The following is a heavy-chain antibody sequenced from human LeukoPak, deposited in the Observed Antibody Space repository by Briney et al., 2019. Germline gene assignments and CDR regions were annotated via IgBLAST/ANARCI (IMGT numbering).Heavy chain of an antibody. V-gene: IGHV3-7*01. Sequence: PGGSLRLSCAASGFTFSSYWMSWVRQAPGKGLEWVANIQQDGSVKYSVDSVKGRFTISRDNAKNSLYLQMNSLRAEDTAVYYCARIGYSSSSFDCWGQGTLVTVSS. CDR1: GFTFSSYW. D-gene: IGHD6-6*01. J-gene: IGHJ4*02. CDR3: ARIGYSSSSFDC. CDR2: IQQDGSVK.